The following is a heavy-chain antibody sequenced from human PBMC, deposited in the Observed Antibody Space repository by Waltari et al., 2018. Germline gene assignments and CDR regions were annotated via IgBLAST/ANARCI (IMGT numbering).Heavy chain of an antibody. Sequence: QVQLQQWGAGLLKPSETLSLTCAVYGGSFSGSYWSWIRQPPGKGLEWIGENNHSGSTNYNPSLKSRVTISVDTSKNQFSLKLSSVTAADTAVYYCARRGRRSTSSQGFDYWGQGTLVTVSS. V-gene: IGHV4-34*01. D-gene: IGHD2-2*01. J-gene: IGHJ4*02. CDR1: GGSFSGSY. CDR3: ARRGRRSTSSQGFDY. CDR2: NNHSGST.